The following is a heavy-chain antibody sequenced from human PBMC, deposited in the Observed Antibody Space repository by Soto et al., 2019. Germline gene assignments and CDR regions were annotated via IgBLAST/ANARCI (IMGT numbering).Heavy chain of an antibody. Sequence: KSGPTLVNPTQTLTLTCTFSGFSRSTSGMCVSWIRQPPGKALEWLALIDWDDDKYYSTSLKTRLSISKDTSKYQVVLTMTNMDPVDTATYYCARMSGTCYGMDVWGQGTTVTVS. V-gene: IGHV2-70*01. J-gene: IGHJ6*02. CDR2: IDWDDDK. CDR1: GFSRSTSGMC. CDR3: ARMSGTCYGMDV. D-gene: IGHD1-1*01.